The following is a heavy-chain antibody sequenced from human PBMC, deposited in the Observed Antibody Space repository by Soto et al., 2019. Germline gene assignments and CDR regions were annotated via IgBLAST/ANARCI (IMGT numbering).Heavy chain of an antibody. Sequence: ASVKVSCKASGGTFSSYAISWVRQAPGQGLEWMGGIIPILGTANYAQKFQGRVTITADKSTSTAYMELSSLRSEDTAVYYCARLASSSTYYYYGMDVWGQGTTVTVSS. CDR3: ARLASSSTYYYYGMDV. D-gene: IGHD6-6*01. CDR2: IIPILGTA. V-gene: IGHV1-69*10. J-gene: IGHJ6*02. CDR1: GGTFSSYA.